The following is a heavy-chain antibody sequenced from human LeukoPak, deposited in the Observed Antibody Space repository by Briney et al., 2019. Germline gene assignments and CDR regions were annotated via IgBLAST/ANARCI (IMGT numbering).Heavy chain of an antibody. CDR3: ARHSSGYPLYGMDV. J-gene: IGHJ6*02. V-gene: IGHV5-51*01. CDR2: IYPSDSDI. CDR1: GYRFISYW. Sequence: GESLKISCKGSGYRFISYWIGWVRQMPGKGLEWMGIIYPSDSDIRYSPSFQGQVTISADKSNSTAYLQWSSPEASDTAMYYCARHSSGYPLYGMDVWGQGTTVTVSS. D-gene: IGHD6-19*01.